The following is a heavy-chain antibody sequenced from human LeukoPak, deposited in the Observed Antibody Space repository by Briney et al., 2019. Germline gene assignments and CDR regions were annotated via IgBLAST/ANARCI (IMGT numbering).Heavy chain of an antibody. J-gene: IGHJ3*02. CDR3: ARGVVTMKSGAFDI. CDR1: GGSFSGYY. D-gene: IGHD3-22*01. Sequence: SETLSLTCAVYGGSFSGYYWGWIRQPPGKGLEWIGEINHSGSTNYNPSLKSRVTISVDTSKNQFSLKLSSVTAADTAVYYCARGVVTMKSGAFDIWGQGTMVTVSS. CDR2: INHSGST. V-gene: IGHV4-34*01.